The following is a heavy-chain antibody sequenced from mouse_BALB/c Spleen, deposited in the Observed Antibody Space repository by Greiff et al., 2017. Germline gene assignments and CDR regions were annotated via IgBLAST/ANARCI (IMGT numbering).Heavy chain of an antibody. Sequence: VKLMESGGGLVQPGGSRKLSCAASGFTFSSFGMHWVRQAPEKGLEWVAYISSGSSTIYYADTVKGRFTISRDNPKNTLFLQMTSLRSEDTAMYYCARSGDYYGSSYWGQGTLVTVSA. J-gene: IGHJ3*01. D-gene: IGHD1-1*01. CDR3: ARSGDYYGSSY. CDR1: GFTFSSFG. V-gene: IGHV5-17*02. CDR2: ISSGSSTI.